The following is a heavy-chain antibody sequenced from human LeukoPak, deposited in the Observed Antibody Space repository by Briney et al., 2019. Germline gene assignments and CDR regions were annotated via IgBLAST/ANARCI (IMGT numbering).Heavy chain of an antibody. CDR2: IYTSGST. CDR1: GGSISSYY. D-gene: IGHD6-13*01. Sequence: PSETLSLTCTVSGGSISSYYWSWIRQPAGKGLEGIGRIYTSGSTNYNPSLKSRVTMSVDTSKNQFSLKLSSVTAADTAVYYCARSDSSSWYDDAFDIWGQGTMVTVSS. J-gene: IGHJ3*02. V-gene: IGHV4-4*07. CDR3: ARSDSSSWYDDAFDI.